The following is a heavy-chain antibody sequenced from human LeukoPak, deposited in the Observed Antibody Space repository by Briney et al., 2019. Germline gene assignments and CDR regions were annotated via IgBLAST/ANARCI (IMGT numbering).Heavy chain of an antibody. CDR2: INPNSGGT. CDR3: ARGERGYCSGGSCYYGLNYFDY. V-gene: IGHV1-8*03. CDR1: GYTFTGYY. Sequence: ASVKVSCKASGYTFTGYYMHWVRQAPGQGLEWMGWINPNSGGTGYAQKFQGRVTITRNTSISTAYMELSSLRSEDTAVYYCARGERGYCSGGSCYYGLNYFDYWGQGTLVTVSS. J-gene: IGHJ4*02. D-gene: IGHD2-15*01.